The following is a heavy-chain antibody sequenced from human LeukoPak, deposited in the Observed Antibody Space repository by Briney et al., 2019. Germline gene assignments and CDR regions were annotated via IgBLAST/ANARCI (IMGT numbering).Heavy chain of an antibody. CDR3: ARAEWSQRGQYAFDI. CDR1: GGTFSSYA. V-gene: IGHV1-69*05. D-gene: IGHD3-3*01. CDR2: IIPIFGTA. J-gene: IGHJ3*02. Sequence: GASVKVSCKASGGTFSSYAISWVRQAPGQGLEWMGGIIPIFGTANYAQKFRGRVTITTDESTSTAYMELSSLRSEDTAVYYCARAEWSQRGQYAFDIWGQGTMVTVSS.